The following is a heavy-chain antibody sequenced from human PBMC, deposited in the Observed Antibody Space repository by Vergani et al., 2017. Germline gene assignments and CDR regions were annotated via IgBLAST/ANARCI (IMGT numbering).Heavy chain of an antibody. CDR3: ARVGYSSSSGCADY. J-gene: IGHJ4*02. Sequence: QLQLQESGPGLVKPSETLSLTCTVSGGSVSSGSYYWSWIRQPAGKGLEWIGYIYYSGSTNYNPSLKSRVTISVDTSKHQFSLKLSSVTAADTAVYYCARVGYSSSSGCADYWGQGTLVTVSS. D-gene: IGHD6-6*01. V-gene: IGHV4-61*10. CDR2: IYYSGST. CDR1: GGSVSSGSYY.